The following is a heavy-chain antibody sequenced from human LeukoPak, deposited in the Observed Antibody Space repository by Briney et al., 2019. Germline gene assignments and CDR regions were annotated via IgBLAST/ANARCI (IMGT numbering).Heavy chain of an antibody. D-gene: IGHD6-13*01. CDR3: ASIYSSSWYIAFDI. CDR2: IIPIFGTA. J-gene: IGHJ3*02. V-gene: IGHV1-69*06. Sequence: SVKVSCKASGGTFSSYAISWVRQAPGQGLEWMGGIIPIFGTANYAQKFQGRVTITADKSTSTAYMELSSLRSDDTAVYYCASIYSSSWYIAFDIWGQGTMVTVSS. CDR1: GGTFSSYA.